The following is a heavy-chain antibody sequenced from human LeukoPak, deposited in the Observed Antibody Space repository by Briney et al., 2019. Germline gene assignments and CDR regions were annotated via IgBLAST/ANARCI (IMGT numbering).Heavy chain of an antibody. CDR1: GGSITSSSYY. V-gene: IGHV4-39*01. D-gene: IGHD4-23*01. J-gene: IGHJ4*02. Sequence: KSSETLSLTCTVSGGSITSSSYYWGRIRQPPGKGLEWIGSIYYSGSTYYSPSLKSRVTISVDTSKNQFSLKLSSVTAADTAVFYCARHASNSGVDWGQGTLVTVSS. CDR2: IYYSGST. CDR3: ARHASNSGVD.